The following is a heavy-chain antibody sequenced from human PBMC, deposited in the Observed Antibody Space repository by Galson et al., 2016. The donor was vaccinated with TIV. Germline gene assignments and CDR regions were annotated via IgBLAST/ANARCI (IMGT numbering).Heavy chain of an antibody. V-gene: IGHV4-34*01. Sequence: TLSLTCAVYGGSLSDYYWSWIRQPPGKGLEWIGEINHSGHTHHNPSLKSRVTISLDTSKNQFSLTLTSVTAADTALFYCARVRRGNVGVVDATDAFDIWGQGTMVTVSS. D-gene: IGHD2-15*01. J-gene: IGHJ3*02. CDR2: INHSGHT. CDR3: ARVRRGNVGVVDATDAFDI. CDR1: GGSLSDYY.